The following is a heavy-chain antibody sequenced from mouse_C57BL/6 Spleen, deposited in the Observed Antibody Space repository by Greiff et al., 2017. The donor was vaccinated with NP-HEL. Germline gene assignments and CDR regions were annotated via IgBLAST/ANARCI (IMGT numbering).Heavy chain of an antibody. CDR2: IDPSDSYT. Sequence: QVQLQHPGAELVRPGTSVKLSCKASGYTFTSYWMHWVKQRPGQGLEWIGVIDPSDSYTNYNQKFKGKATLTVDTSSSTAYMQLSSLTSEDSAVYYCARGIYYYGSSQGFFDYWGQGTTLTVSS. CDR1: GYTFTSYW. CDR3: ARGIYYYGSSQGFFDY. J-gene: IGHJ2*01. D-gene: IGHD1-1*01. V-gene: IGHV1-59*01.